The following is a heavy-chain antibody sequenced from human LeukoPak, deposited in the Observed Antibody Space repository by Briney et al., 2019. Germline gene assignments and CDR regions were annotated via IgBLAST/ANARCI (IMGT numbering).Heavy chain of an antibody. J-gene: IGHJ3*02. CDR3: ARDLNAQSRAFDI. D-gene: IGHD1-1*01. CDR1: GLTVGSNY. CDR2: IYSAGDT. V-gene: IGHV3-53*01. Sequence: AGGSLRLSCAASGLTVGSNYMTWVRQAPGKGLEWVSVIYSAGDTYYTDSVKGRFTISRDNSQNTVYLQMNSLRAEDTALYYCARDLNAQSRAFDIWGRGTMVTVSS.